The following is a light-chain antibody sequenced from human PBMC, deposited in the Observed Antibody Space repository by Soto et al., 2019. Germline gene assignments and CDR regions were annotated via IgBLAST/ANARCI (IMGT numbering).Light chain of an antibody. V-gene: IGKV3-11*01. J-gene: IGKJ1*01. CDR3: QQRSNWPWT. Sequence: EIVLTQSPATLSLSPGERATLSSRASQRVSSYLAWYQQKPGQAPRLLIYDASNRATGIPARFSGSGSGTDFTLTISSLEPEDFAVYYCQQRSNWPWTFGQGTKVEIK. CDR2: DAS. CDR1: QRVSSY.